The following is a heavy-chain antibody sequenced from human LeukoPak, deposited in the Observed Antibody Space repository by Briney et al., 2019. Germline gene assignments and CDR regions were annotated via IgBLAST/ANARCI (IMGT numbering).Heavy chain of an antibody. D-gene: IGHD3-22*01. CDR2: ISGSGGST. Sequence: GGSLRLSCAASGFTVSSNYMGWVRQAPGKGLEWVSAISGSGGSTYYADSVKGRFTISRDNSKNTLYLQMNSLRAEDTAVYYCAKDAYTYYYDSSGYYWGPLIDYWGQGTLVTVSS. CDR1: GFTVSSNY. V-gene: IGHV3-23*01. J-gene: IGHJ4*02. CDR3: AKDAYTYYYDSSGYYWGPLIDY.